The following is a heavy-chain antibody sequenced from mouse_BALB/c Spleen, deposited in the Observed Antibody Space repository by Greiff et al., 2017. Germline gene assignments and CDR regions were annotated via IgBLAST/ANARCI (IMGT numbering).Heavy chain of an antibody. Sequence: EVQRVESGGGLVKPGGSLKLSCAASGFTFSSYTMSWVRQTPEKRLEWVATISSGGSYTYYPDSVKGRFTISRDNAKNTLYLQMSSLKSEDTAMYYCTREGYYGSSGGFAYWGQGTLVTVSA. J-gene: IGHJ3*01. CDR1: GFTFSSYT. D-gene: IGHD1-1*01. V-gene: IGHV5-6-4*01. CDR2: ISSGGSYT. CDR3: TREGYYGSSGGFAY.